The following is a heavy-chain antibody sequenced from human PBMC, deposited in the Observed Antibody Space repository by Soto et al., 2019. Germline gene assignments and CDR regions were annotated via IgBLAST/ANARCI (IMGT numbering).Heavy chain of an antibody. CDR3: TRGPQQQLRPDAFDI. J-gene: IGHJ3*02. Sequence: GGSLRLSCTASGFTFGDYAMSWFRQAPRKGLEWVGFIRSKANGGTTEYAASVKGRFTISRDDSKSIAYLQMNSLITEYTSVYYCTRGPQQQLRPDAFDIWGQGTMVTVSS. CDR1: GFTFGDYA. V-gene: IGHV3-49*03. D-gene: IGHD6-13*01. CDR2: IRSKANGGTT.